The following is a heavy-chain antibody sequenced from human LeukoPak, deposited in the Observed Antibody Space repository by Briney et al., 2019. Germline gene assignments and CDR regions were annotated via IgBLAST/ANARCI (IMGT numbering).Heavy chain of an antibody. CDR2: ITSSGSTT. CDR1: QFPFSDYY. CDR3: ARVQGVSRPYYSDF. D-gene: IGHD3-10*01. Sequence: GGSLRLSCAASQFPFSDYYMSWIRQASGEGLEWISYITSSGSTTYYADSVKGRFTISRDNAKTSLYLQMNSLRADDTAVYYCARVQGVSRPYYSDFWGRGTLVTVSS. V-gene: IGHV3-11*01. J-gene: IGHJ4*02.